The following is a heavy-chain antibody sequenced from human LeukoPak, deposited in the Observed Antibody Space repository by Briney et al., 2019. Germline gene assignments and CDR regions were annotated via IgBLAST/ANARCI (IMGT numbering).Heavy chain of an antibody. J-gene: IGHJ4*02. CDR2: ISGSGGST. Sequence: QPGGSLRLSCAASGFTYSSYDMSWARQAPGKGLEWVSAISGSGGSTYYADSVKGRFTISRDNSKNTLYLQMNSLRAEDTAVYYCAKAGESYYFDYWGQGTLVTVSS. CDR1: GFTYSSYD. V-gene: IGHV3-23*01. D-gene: IGHD1-26*01. CDR3: AKAGESYYFDY.